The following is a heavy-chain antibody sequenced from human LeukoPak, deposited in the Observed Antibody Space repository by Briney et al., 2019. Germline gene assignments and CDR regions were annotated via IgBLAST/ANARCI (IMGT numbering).Heavy chain of an antibody. J-gene: IGHJ6*02. Sequence: GGSLRLSCAASGFTFSRHSMHWVRQAPGKGLEWVAVISYDGSNKYYADSVKGRFTISRDSSRNTVYLQMNSLRAEDTAVYYCAIASDKYYYYGMDVWGQGTTVTVSS. V-gene: IGHV3-30*01. CDR1: GFTFSRHS. CDR2: ISYDGSNK. D-gene: IGHD6-6*01. CDR3: AIASDKYYYYGMDV.